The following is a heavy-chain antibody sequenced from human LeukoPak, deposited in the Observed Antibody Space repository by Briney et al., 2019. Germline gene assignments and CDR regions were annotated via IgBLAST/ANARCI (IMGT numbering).Heavy chain of an antibody. CDR2: IYSGGST. Sequence: GGSLRLSCAASGFSVSSNYMSWVRQAPGKGLECVSVIYSGGSTYYADSVKGRFTISRDNSKNTLYLQMNSLRAEDTAVYYCANRYGDYHPHYYYYYGMDVWGQGTTVTVSS. CDR3: ANRYGDYHPHYYYYYGMDV. J-gene: IGHJ6*02. V-gene: IGHV3-53*01. D-gene: IGHD4-17*01. CDR1: GFSVSSNY.